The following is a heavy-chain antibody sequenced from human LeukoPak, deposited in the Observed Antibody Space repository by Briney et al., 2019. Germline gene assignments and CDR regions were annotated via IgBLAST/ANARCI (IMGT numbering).Heavy chain of an antibody. D-gene: IGHD1-26*01. CDR1: GFTFSSYA. CDR2: ISGSGGST. Sequence: PGGSLRVSGAASGFTFSSYAMSWVRQAPGKGLEWVSAISGSGGSTYYADSVKGRFTISRDNSKNTLYLQMNSLRAEDTAVYYCANLQAWELPFDYWGQGTLVTVSS. V-gene: IGHV3-23*01. J-gene: IGHJ4*02. CDR3: ANLQAWELPFDY.